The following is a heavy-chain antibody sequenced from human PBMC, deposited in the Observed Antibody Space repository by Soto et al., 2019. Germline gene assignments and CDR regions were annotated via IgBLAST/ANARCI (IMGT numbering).Heavy chain of an antibody. J-gene: IGHJ4*02. CDR3: AGTGSFDY. D-gene: IGHD7-27*01. CDR2: INHSGST. V-gene: IGHV4-34*01. Sequence: SETLSLTCAVYGGSFSGYYWSWIRQPPGKGLEWIGEINHSGSTIYNPSLKSRVTISVDTSKNQFSLKLSSVTAADTAVYYCAGTGSFDYWGQGTLVTVSS. CDR1: GGSFSGYY.